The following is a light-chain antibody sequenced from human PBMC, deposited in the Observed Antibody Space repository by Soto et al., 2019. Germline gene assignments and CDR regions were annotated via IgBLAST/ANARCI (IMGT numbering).Light chain of an antibody. J-gene: IGLJ3*02. Sequence: QLVLAQSPSASASLGASVKLTCTLSSGHSTYAIAWHQQQPEKGPRFLMKLNSDGSHTKGDGIPDRFSGSSSGAERYLSISSLQSEDGADYYCQSWDTGIHRVFGGGTRVTAL. CDR1: SGHSTYA. CDR2: LNSDGSH. CDR3: QSWDTGIHRV. V-gene: IGLV4-69*01.